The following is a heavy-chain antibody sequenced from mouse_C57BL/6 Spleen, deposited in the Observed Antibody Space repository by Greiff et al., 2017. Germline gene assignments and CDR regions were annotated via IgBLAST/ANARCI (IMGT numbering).Heavy chain of an antibody. J-gene: IGHJ3*01. D-gene: IGHD1-1*01. CDR2: ISSGSSTI. CDR3: ARPHYGSSPAWFAY. Sequence: EVMLVESGGGLVKPGGSLKLSCAASGFTFSDYGMHWVRQAPEKGLEWVAYISSGSSTINYADTVKGRFTISRDNAKNTLFMQMTSLRSEDTAMYYGARPHYGSSPAWFAYWGQGTLVTVSA. CDR1: GFTFSDYG. V-gene: IGHV5-17*01.